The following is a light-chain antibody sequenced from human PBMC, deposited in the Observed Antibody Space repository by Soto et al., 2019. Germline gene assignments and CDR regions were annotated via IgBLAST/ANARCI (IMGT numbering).Light chain of an antibody. Sequence: EIQMTQSPSTLSASVGDRVTITCRASQSISRWLAWYQQKXGXAPQALIYDASSLKSGVPSRFSGNGSGTELTLTISSLQPDDFAIDYCEQYKSYSWTFGQGTKVDNK. CDR3: EQYKSYSWT. V-gene: IGKV1-5*01. CDR1: QSISRW. CDR2: DAS. J-gene: IGKJ1*01.